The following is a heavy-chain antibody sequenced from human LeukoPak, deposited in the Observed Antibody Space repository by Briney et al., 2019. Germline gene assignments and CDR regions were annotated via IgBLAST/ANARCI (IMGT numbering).Heavy chain of an antibody. D-gene: IGHD6-13*01. Sequence: PGGPLRLSCAASGFTFSSYWMHWVRQAPGKGLVWVSRINTDGSSTSYADSVKGRFTISRDNAKNTLYLQMNSLRAEDTAVYYCASGQAAAGPFDYWGQGTLVTVSS. CDR2: INTDGSST. V-gene: IGHV3-74*01. J-gene: IGHJ4*02. CDR3: ASGQAAAGPFDY. CDR1: GFTFSSYW.